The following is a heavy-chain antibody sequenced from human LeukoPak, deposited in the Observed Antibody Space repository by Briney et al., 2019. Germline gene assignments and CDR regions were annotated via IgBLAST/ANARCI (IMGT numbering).Heavy chain of an antibody. J-gene: IGHJ6*03. CDR2: IYYSGST. D-gene: IGHD2-2*01. CDR3: ARTTEGYCSSASCFGFSYSYYMDV. V-gene: IGHV4-61*08. Sequence: PSETLSLTCTVSGGSISSTDDYWSWIRQPPGKGLEWIGYIYYSGSTNYNPSLKSRVTISVDTSKNQFSLKLSSVIAADTAVYYCARTTEGYCSSASCFGFSYSYYMDVWGKGTTVTISS. CDR1: GGSISSTDDY.